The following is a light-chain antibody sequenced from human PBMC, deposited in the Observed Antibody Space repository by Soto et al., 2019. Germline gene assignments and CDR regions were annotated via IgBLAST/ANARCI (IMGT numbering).Light chain of an antibody. CDR3: QQYGSSPLT. Sequence: EIVLTQSPATLSLSPGERATLSCGASQSVSGNYLAWYQQKPGLAPRLLISDASSRATGIPDRFSGSVSGTDFTLTIITLEPEDFAVYYCQQYGSSPLTFGGGTRVDIK. CDR2: DAS. CDR1: QSVSGNY. J-gene: IGKJ4*01. V-gene: IGKV3D-20*01.